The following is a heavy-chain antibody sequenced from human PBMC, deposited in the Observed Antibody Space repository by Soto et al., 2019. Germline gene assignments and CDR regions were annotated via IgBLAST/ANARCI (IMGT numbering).Heavy chain of an antibody. CDR1: GYMITSFG. V-gene: IGHV1-18*01. J-gene: IGHJ4*02. D-gene: IGHD1-26*01. Sequence: GASVKASGKASGYMITSFGISWVRQAPGQGLEWMGWISAYNGNTNYAQNLQGRVTMTTDTSTSTAYMELRSLRSDDTAVYYCARDNSRLYFDYWGQGALVTVSS. CDR3: ARDNSRLYFDY. CDR2: ISAYNGNT.